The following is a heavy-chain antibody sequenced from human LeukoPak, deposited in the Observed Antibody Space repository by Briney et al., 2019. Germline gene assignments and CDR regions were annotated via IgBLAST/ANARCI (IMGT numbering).Heavy chain of an antibody. J-gene: IGHJ4*02. CDR3: ASIQWLATFDY. Sequence: SETLSLTCTVSGNSTSSGDNYWSWIRQPAGKGLEWIGRIYTSGSTNYNPSLKSRVTISGDTSKNQFSLRLSSVTAADTAVYYCASIQWLATFDYWGQGTLVTVSS. CDR1: GNSTSSGDNY. D-gene: IGHD6-19*01. CDR2: IYTSGST. V-gene: IGHV4-61*02.